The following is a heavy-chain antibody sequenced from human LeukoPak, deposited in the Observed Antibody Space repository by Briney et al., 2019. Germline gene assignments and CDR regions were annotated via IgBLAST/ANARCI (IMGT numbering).Heavy chain of an antibody. CDR1: GGSISSSSYY. V-gene: IGHV4-39*01. J-gene: IGHJ6*02. Sequence: SETLSLTCTVSGGSISSSSYYWGWIRQPPGKGLEWIGSIYYSGNTYYNPSLRSRVTIYVDMSNTQFSLKLSSVTAADTAVYYCARQMNYYYGIDVWGQGTTVTVSS. CDR2: IYYSGNT. CDR3: ARQMNYYYGIDV.